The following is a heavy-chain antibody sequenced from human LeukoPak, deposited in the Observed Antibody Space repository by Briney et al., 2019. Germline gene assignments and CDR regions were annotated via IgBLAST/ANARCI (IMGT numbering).Heavy chain of an antibody. D-gene: IGHD3-22*01. CDR1: GGSFSGYY. CDR2: INHSGST. V-gene: IGHV4-34*01. J-gene: IGHJ4*02. Sequence: PSETLSLTCAVYGGSFSGYYWSWIRQPPGRGLEWIGEINHSGSTNYNPSLKSRVTISVDTSKNQFSLKLSSVTAADTAVYYCASSAYYYDSSGYYLPPDYWGQGTLVTVSS. CDR3: ASSAYYYDSSGYYLPPDY.